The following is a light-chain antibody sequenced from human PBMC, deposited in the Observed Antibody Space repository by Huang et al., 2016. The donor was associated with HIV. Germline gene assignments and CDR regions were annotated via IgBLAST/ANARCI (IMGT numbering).Light chain of an antibody. CDR2: GAS. CDR3: QQDNNWPRT. J-gene: IGKJ1*01. CDR1: QRVSSN. V-gene: IGKV3-15*01. Sequence: EIVMTQSPATLSVSPGERATLSCRASQRVSSNLAWYQQKPGQAPRLIIYGASTRATGIPARFSGSGSGTEFNLTISSLQSEDFAVYYCQQDNNWPRTFGQGTKVEIK.